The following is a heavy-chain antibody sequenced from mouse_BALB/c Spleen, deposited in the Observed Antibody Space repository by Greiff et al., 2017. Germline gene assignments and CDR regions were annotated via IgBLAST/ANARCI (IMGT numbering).Heavy chain of an antibody. V-gene: IGHV1-69*02. D-gene: IGHD1-2*01. CDR2: IYPSDSYT. J-gene: IGHJ2*01. CDR3: TTITTATSVFDY. Sequence: QVQLQQPGAELVRPGASVKLSCKASGYTFTSYSINWVKQRPGQGLEWIGNIYPSDSYTNYNQKFKDKATLTVDKSSSTAYMQLSSPTSEDSAVYYCTTITTATSVFDYWGQGTTLTVSS. CDR1: GYTFTSYS.